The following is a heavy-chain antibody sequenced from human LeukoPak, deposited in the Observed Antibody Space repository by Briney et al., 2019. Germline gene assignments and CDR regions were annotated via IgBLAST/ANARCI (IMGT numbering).Heavy chain of an antibody. CDR1: GFTFSTSA. CDR2: ISPTGGAI. Sequence: GGSLRLSCAASGFTFSTSAMNWVRQAPGRGLEWVSSISPTGGAIFYADSLRGRFTISRDNAKNSLYLQMNSLRAEDTALYFCASGIRERGFDYWGQGTLVTVSS. CDR3: ASGIRERGFDY. J-gene: IGHJ4*02. D-gene: IGHD1-1*01. V-gene: IGHV3-21*01.